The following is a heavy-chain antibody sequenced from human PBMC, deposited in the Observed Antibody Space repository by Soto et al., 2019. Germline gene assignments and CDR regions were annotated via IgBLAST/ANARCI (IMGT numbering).Heavy chain of an antibody. CDR1: GGSISSYY. CDR2: IYYSGST. CDR3: ARTEYRNKFVIYYYGMDV. J-gene: IGHJ6*02. Sequence: PSETLPLTCTVSGGSISSYYWSWIRQPPGKGLEWIGYIYYSGSTNYHPSLKRRVSISVDTSKNQFSLRLTSMTAADTAVYYCARTEYRNKFVIYYYGMDVWGQGTTVTVSS. D-gene: IGHD3-16*02. V-gene: IGHV4-59*01.